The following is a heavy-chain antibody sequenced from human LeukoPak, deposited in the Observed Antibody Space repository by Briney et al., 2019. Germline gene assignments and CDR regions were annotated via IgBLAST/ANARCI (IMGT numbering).Heavy chain of an antibody. V-gene: IGHV4-4*02. J-gene: IGHJ3*02. CDR3: ASFTIRTAFDI. Sequence: SETLSLTCAVSGGSISSSNWWSWVRQPPGKGLEWIGEIYHSGSTNYNPSLKGRVTISVDKSKNQFSLKLSSVTAADTAVYYCASFTIRTAFDIWGQGTMVTVSS. CDR1: GGSISSSNW. CDR2: IYHSGST. D-gene: IGHD3-3*02.